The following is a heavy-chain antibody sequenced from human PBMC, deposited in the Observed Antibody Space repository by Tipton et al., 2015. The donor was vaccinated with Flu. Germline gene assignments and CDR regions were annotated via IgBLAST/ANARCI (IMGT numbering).Heavy chain of an antibody. V-gene: IGHV3-72*01. J-gene: IGHJ4*02. CDR1: GFTLSDRY. Sequence: SLRLSCAASGFTLSDRYVDWVRQAPGKGLEWVGRTRNKAHSYTTEYAASVKGGFTISRDDSENSLYVQMNSLKTEDTAVYYCTRVCTGGNCYDSWGQGTLVTVSS. D-gene: IGHD2-8*02. CDR3: TRVCTGGNCYDS. CDR2: TRNKAHSYTT.